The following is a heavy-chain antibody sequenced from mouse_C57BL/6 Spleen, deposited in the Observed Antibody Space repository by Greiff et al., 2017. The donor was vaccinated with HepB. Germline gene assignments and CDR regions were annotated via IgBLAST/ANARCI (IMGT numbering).Heavy chain of an antibody. Sequence: VQLQQSGAELVRPGASVTLSCKASGYTFTDYEMHWVKQTPVHGLEWIGAIDPETGGTAYNQKFKGKAILTADKSSSTAYMELRSLTSEDSAVYYCTSPYYYGSRGFAYWGQGTLVTVSA. V-gene: IGHV1-15*01. CDR2: IDPETGGT. D-gene: IGHD1-1*01. CDR3: TSPYYYGSRGFAY. CDR1: GYTFTDYE. J-gene: IGHJ3*01.